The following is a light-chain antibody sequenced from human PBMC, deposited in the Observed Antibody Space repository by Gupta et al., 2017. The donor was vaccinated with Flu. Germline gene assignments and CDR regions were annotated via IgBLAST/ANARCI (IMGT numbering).Light chain of an antibody. V-gene: IGLV1-40*01. J-gene: IGLJ3*02. CDR1: SSHIGGGDD. CDR3: QAYDSSMSGSV. CDR2: CNN. Sequence: TICCTRRSSHIGGGDDVHWYQQLSATAPNLLMYCNNSRHAAGPDRFSGSKSATSASLATTGLQAEEEADYYWQAYDSSMSGSVFGGGTKLTVL.